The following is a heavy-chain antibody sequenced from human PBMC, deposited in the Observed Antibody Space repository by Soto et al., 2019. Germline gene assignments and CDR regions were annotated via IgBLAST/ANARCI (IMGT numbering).Heavy chain of an antibody. CDR1: GGTFGSDA. CDR3: ARDRTDSGYYTNWLDP. J-gene: IGHJ5*02. CDR2: IIPIFGTT. V-gene: IGHV1-69*06. Sequence: SVKVSCKASGGTFGSDAITWVRQAPGQGLEWVGRIIPIFGTTNYAQNLQGRVTISADKSTLTSYMELHSLTSDDTALYYCARDRTDSGYYTNWLDPWGQGTQVTISS. D-gene: IGHD3-22*01.